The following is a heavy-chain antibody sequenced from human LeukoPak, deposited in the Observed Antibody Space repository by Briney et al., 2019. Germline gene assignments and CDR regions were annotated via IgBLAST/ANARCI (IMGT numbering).Heavy chain of an antibody. J-gene: IGHJ4*02. Sequence: SETLSLTCAVSGGSISSSNWWSWVRPPPGKGLEWIGEIYHSGSTNYNPSLKSRVTISVDTSKNQFSLKMTSVTAADTAVYFCARVGSGGAWFDFWGQGTLVTVSS. CDR1: GGSISSSNW. D-gene: IGHD6-19*01. V-gene: IGHV4-4*02. CDR2: IYHSGST. CDR3: ARVGSGGAWFDF.